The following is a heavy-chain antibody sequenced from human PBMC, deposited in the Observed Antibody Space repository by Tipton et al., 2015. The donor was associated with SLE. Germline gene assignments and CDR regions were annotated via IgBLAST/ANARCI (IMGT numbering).Heavy chain of an antibody. CDR2: LLYEENSK. V-gene: IGHV3-30*03. D-gene: IGHD3-3*01. Sequence: SLRLSCAASGFTFSNYGMHWVRQAPGKGLEWVALLLYEENSKLYADSVEGRFTISRDNSKNRLFLQMSSLRVEDTAVYYCARDDVLRFLEWLSYFDYWGQGTLVTVSS. CDR3: ARDDVLRFLEWLSYFDY. J-gene: IGHJ4*02. CDR1: GFTFSNYG.